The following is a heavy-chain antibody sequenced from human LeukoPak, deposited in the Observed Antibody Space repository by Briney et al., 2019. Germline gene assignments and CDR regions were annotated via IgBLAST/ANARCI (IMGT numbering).Heavy chain of an antibody. Sequence: PSETLSLTRIVSGGSINNYYWSWVRQPPGKGLEWIGYIYYSGSTNYNPSLKSRVTISVDTSKNQFSLNLTSVTPADTAVYYCARSGSYSGICDYWGQGTLVTVS. CDR1: GGSINNYY. J-gene: IGHJ4*02. V-gene: IGHV4-59*01. CDR2: IYYSGST. D-gene: IGHD1-26*01. CDR3: ARSGSYSGICDY.